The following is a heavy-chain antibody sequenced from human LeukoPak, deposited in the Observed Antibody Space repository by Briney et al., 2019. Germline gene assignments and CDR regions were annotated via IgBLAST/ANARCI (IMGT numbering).Heavy chain of an antibody. V-gene: IGHV1-58*02. Sequence: TSVKVSCKASGFTFTSSAMQWVRQARGQRLEWIGWIVVGSGNTNYAQKFQERVTITRDMSTSTAYMELSSLRSEDTAVYYCARDYYDSSGWPPDAFDIWGQGTMVTVSS. J-gene: IGHJ3*02. CDR1: GFTFTSSA. D-gene: IGHD3-22*01. CDR2: IVVGSGNT. CDR3: ARDYYDSSGWPPDAFDI.